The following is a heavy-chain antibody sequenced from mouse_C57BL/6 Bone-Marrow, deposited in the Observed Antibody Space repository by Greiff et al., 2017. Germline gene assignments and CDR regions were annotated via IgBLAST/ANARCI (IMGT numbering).Heavy chain of an antibody. D-gene: IGHD2-5*01. CDR2: IDPENGDT. CDR3: TFYSNGCY. CDR1: GFNIKDDY. J-gene: IGHJ2*01. Sequence: EVQLQESGAELVRPGASVKLSCTASGFNIKDDYMHWVKQRPEQGLEWIGWIDPENGDTESASKFQGKATITADTSSNTAYLQLSSLTSEDTAVYYCTFYSNGCYWGRGTTLTVSS. V-gene: IGHV14-4*01.